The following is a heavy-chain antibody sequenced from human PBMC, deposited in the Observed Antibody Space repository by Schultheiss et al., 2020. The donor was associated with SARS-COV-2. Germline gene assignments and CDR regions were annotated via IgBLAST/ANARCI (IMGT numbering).Heavy chain of an antibody. CDR1: GFTFSSYD. V-gene: IGHV3-23*01. Sequence: GGSLRLSCAASGFTFSSYDMHWVRQATGKGLEWVSAIGGSGGSTYYADSVKGRFTISRDNAKNSLYLQMNSLRAEDTAVYFCARDRGDLWGRGTLVTVSS. CDR2: IGGSGGST. J-gene: IGHJ2*01. CDR3: ARDRGDL. D-gene: IGHD5-24*01.